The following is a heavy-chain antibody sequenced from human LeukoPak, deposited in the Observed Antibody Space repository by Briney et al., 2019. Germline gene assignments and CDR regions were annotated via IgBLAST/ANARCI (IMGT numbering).Heavy chain of an antibody. CDR1: GGTFSSYA. CDR2: IIPIFGTA. CDR3: ARFGFGVAATGTAYYYGMDV. D-gene: IGHD2-15*01. J-gene: IGHJ6*02. V-gene: IGHV1-69*13. Sequence: SVKVSCKASGGTFSSYAISGVRQAPGQGLEWMGGIIPIFGTANYAQKFQGRVTITADESTSTAYMELSSLRSEDTAVYYCARFGFGVAATGTAYYYGMDVWGQGTTVTVSS.